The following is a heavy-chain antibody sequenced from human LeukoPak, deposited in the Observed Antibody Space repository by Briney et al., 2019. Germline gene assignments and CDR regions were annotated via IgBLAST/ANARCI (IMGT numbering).Heavy chain of an antibody. D-gene: IGHD3-3*01. CDR3: ARVHSSYYDFWSGSNNWFDP. Sequence: VASVKVSCKASGGTFSSYAISWVRQAPGQGLEWMGGIIPIFGTANYAQKLQGRVTMTTDTSTSTAYMELRSLRSDDTAVYYCARVHSSYYDFWSGSNNWFDPWGQGTLVTVSS. CDR1: GGTFSSYA. V-gene: IGHV1-69*05. J-gene: IGHJ5*02. CDR2: IIPIFGTA.